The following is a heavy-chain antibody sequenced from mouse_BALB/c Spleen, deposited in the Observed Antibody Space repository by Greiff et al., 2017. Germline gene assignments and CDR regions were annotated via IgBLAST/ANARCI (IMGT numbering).Heavy chain of an antibody. CDR1: GYSITSDYA. D-gene: IGHD1-1*01. V-gene: IGHV3-2*02. Sequence: DVKLQESGPGLVKPSQSLSLTCTVTGYSITSDYAWNWIRQFPGNKLEWMGYISYSGSTSYNPSLKSRISITRDTSKNQFFLQLNSVTTEDTATYYCARDTTVVPHWYFDVWGAGTTVTVSS. CDR2: ISYSGST. CDR3: ARDTTVVPHWYFDV. J-gene: IGHJ1*01.